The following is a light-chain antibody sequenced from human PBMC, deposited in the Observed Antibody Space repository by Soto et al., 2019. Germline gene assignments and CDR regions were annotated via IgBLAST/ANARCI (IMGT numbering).Light chain of an antibody. CDR2: EVS. Sequence: QSVLTQPASVSGSPGQSITISCTGTSSDVGGYNYVSWYQQHPGKAPKLMIYEVSNRPSGVSNRFSGSKSVNTASLTISGLQAEDEADYYCSSYTSKNDRVFGTGTKVTVL. J-gene: IGLJ1*01. CDR1: SSDVGGYNY. V-gene: IGLV2-14*01. CDR3: SSYTSKNDRV.